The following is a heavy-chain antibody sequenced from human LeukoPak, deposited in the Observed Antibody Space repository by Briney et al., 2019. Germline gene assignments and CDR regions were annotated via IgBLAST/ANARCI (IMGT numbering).Heavy chain of an antibody. V-gene: IGHV1-69*01. D-gene: IGHD3-22*01. CDR3: ARTPWYYDSSGCYYFDY. J-gene: IGHJ4*02. Sequence: SVKVSCKASGGTFSSYAISWVRQAPGQGLEWMGGIIPIFGTANYAQKFQGRVTITADESTSTAYMELSSLRSEDTAVYYCARTPWYYDSSGCYYFDYWGQGTLVTVSS. CDR2: IIPIFGTA. CDR1: GGTFSSYA.